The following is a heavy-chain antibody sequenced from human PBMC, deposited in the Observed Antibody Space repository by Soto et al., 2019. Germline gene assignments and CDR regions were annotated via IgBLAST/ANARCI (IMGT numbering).Heavy chain of an antibody. CDR2: MSPKNGNT. V-gene: IGHV1-8*01. CDR3: ARGVDAGMDV. D-gene: IGHD1-1*01. CDR1: GYTFATYD. J-gene: IGHJ6*02. Sequence: GASVKVSCKASGYTFATYDINWVRQATGQGLEWMGWMSPKNGNTGYAQKFQGRVTMTRDTSISTAYMELSSLTSEDTAVYYCARGVDAGMDVWGQGIMVTVSS.